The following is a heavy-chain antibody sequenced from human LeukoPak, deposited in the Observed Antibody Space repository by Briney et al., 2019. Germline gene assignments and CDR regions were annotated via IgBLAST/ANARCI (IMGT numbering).Heavy chain of an antibody. V-gene: IGHV4-31*03. CDR3: ATTDGSYFDY. D-gene: IGHD4-17*01. Sequence: SQTLSLTCTVSGGSISSGGYYWSWIRQHPGKGLEWIGYIYYSGSTYYNPSLKSRVTMSVDTSENQFSLKLSSVTAADTAVYYCATTDGSYFDYWSQGTLVTVSS. CDR2: IYYSGST. J-gene: IGHJ4*02. CDR1: GGSISSGGYY.